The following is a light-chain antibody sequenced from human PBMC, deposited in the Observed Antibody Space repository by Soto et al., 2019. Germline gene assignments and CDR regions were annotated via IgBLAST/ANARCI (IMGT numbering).Light chain of an antibody. CDR3: QQRSDWPPIT. Sequence: EIVLTQSPDTLSLSPGDRATLSCRASRSISSYLAWYQQKPGQSPRLLIYDASNRATGIPARSSGSGSGTDFTLTISSLEPEDFAVYYCQQRSDWPPITFGQGTRLEI. V-gene: IGKV3-11*01. CDR2: DAS. CDR1: RSISSY. J-gene: IGKJ5*01.